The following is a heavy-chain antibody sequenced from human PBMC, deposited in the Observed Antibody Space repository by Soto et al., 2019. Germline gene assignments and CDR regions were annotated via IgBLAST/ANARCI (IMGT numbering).Heavy chain of an antibody. Sequence: QVQLVQSGAEVKKPGASVKVSCKASGYTFTSYAMHWVRQAPGQRLEWMGWINAGNGNTKYSQKLQGRVTITRDTSASTADMELSSLRSEDTAVYYCTRGEGIAMDWGQGTLVTVSS. V-gene: IGHV1-3*01. D-gene: IGHD6-13*01. CDR2: INAGNGNT. J-gene: IGHJ4*02. CDR3: TRGEGIAMD. CDR1: GYTFTSYA.